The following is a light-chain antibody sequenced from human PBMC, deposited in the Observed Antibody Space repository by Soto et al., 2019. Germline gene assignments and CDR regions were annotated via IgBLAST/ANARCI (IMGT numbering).Light chain of an antibody. J-gene: IGLJ1*01. CDR3: SSSTTSSTRV. Sequence: QSVLTQPASVSGSPGQSIAISCSGSSSDLGVYNYVSWYQQPPGTVPKLIIFEVTNRPSGVSTRLSGSKSGNTASLPISGLQAEDEADYYCSSSTTSSTRVFGTGTKVTVL. CDR2: EVT. CDR1: SSDLGVYNY. V-gene: IGLV2-14*01.